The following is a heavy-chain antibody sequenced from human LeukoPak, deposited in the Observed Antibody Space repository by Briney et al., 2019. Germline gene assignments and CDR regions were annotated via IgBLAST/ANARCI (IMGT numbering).Heavy chain of an antibody. V-gene: IGHV4-59*12. Sequence: PSETLSLTCTVSGGSISSYYWSWIRQPPGKGLEWIGSIYYSGSTYYNPSLKSRVTISVDTSKNQFSLKLSSVTAADTVVYYCARDERSLARGSGSYYNYWGQGTLVTVSS. J-gene: IGHJ4*02. D-gene: IGHD3-10*01. CDR1: GGSISSYY. CDR2: IYYSGST. CDR3: ARDERSLARGSGSYYNY.